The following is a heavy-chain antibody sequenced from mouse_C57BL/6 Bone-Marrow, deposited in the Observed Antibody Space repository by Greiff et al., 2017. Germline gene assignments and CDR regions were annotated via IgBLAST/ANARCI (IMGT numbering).Heavy chain of an antibody. CDR2: IHPNSGST. CDR3: ARSYYYGSRWYFDV. J-gene: IGHJ1*03. D-gene: IGHD1-1*01. V-gene: IGHV1-64*01. CDR1: GYTFTSYW. Sequence: QVQLQQPGAELVKPGASVKLSCKASGYTFTSYWMHWVKQRPGQGLEWIGMIHPNSGSTNYNEKFKSKATLTVDKSSSTAYMQLSSLTSEDSAVYYCARSYYYGSRWYFDVWGTGTTVTVSS.